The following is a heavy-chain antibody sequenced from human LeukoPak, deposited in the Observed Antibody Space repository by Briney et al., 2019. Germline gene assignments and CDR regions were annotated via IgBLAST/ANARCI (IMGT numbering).Heavy chain of an antibody. Sequence: GGSLRLSCAASGFTFRGYAMSWVRQAPGKGLEWVSAISGSGTGTYYADSVKGRFTISRDNSKNTLYLQMNSLRAEDTAVYYCARADLAPYYFDYWGQGTLVTVSS. CDR1: GFTFRGYA. CDR3: ARADLAPYYFDY. V-gene: IGHV3-23*01. CDR2: ISGSGTGT. J-gene: IGHJ4*02.